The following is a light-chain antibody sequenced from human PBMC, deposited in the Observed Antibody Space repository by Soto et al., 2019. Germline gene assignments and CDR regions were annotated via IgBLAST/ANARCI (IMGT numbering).Light chain of an antibody. CDR2: ATS. J-gene: IGKJ4*01. V-gene: IGKV1D-16*01. CDR1: QSVNNW. Sequence: DVQMTQSPSSVSASVGDRVSITCRASQSVNNWLAWYQQRPGKAPKSLIYATSTLQSGVPSRFSGSGSGTDFTLTIDSLQPEDFATYNCQQYNNFPPPFGGGTRVDI. CDR3: QQYNNFPPP.